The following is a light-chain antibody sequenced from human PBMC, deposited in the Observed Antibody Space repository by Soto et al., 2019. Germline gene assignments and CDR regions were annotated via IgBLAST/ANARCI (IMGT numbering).Light chain of an antibody. V-gene: IGKV1-39*01. CDR1: QSISSY. CDR2: AAS. Sequence: DLQMTQSPSSLSASVGDRVTITCRASQSISSYLNWYQQKPGKAPKLLIYAASSLQTGVPSRFSGSGSGTDFSLTISSLQPEDFSTYYCQQSYSTPRTFGQGTKVVVK. CDR3: QQSYSTPRT. J-gene: IGKJ1*01.